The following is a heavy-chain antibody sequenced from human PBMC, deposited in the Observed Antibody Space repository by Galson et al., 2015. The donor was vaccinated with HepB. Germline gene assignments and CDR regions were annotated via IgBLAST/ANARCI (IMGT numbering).Heavy chain of an antibody. CDR2: ISNSGST. J-gene: IGHJ5*02. CDR3: ARVNYDILTGANNWIDP. CDR1: GGFVTSGTPY. D-gene: IGHD3-9*01. Sequence: LSLTCTVSGGFVTSGTPYWNWIRQPPGKGLEWIGYISNSGSTNYNLSLKSRVTISLDTSKNQFSLKLNSVTAADTAVYYCARVNYDILTGANNWIDPWGQGSLVTVSS. V-gene: IGHV4-61*01.